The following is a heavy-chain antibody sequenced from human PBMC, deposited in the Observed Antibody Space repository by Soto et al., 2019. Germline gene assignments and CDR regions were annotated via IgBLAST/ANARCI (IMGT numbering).Heavy chain of an antibody. CDR1: GFSFNNYA. CDR2: ISGSGEST. Sequence: QSVGSLRLSCAASGFSFNNYAMNWVRQAPGKGLEWVSVISGSGESTYYADSVKGRFTISRDNSKNTLYLQMNSLRAEDTAVYFCAKDFGDIVVVVLAPYGMDVWGQGTTVTVSS. CDR3: AKDFGDIVVVVLAPYGMDV. D-gene: IGHD2-15*01. V-gene: IGHV3-23*01. J-gene: IGHJ6*02.